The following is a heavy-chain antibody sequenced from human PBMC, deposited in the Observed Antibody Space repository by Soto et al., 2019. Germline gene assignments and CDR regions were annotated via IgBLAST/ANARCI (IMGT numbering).Heavy chain of an antibody. D-gene: IGHD5-12*01. V-gene: IGHV3-15*01. J-gene: IGHJ4*02. CDR1: GFTFINAW. Sequence: GGSLRLSCAASGFTFINAWMSWVLQAPWKGLEWVGRIKSKTDGGTTDYAAPVKGRFTISRDDSKNTLYLQMNSLKTEDTAVYYCTTESNCGYYSPHRAFVYSGQGTRVSVSS. CDR3: TTESNCGYYSPHRAFVY. CDR2: IKSKTDGGTT.